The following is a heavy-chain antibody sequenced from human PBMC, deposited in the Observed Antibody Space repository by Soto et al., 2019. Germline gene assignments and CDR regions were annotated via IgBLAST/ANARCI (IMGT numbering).Heavy chain of an antibody. CDR2: LYTGGTT. D-gene: IGHD5-12*01. V-gene: IGHV3-53*01. J-gene: IGHJ4*02. CDR1: GFSVTGNH. Sequence: PGESLKISCAASGFSVTGNHMTWVRQAPGKGLEWVSSLYTGGTTYYADSVQGRFTISRDSSKNTLFLQMDRLRVEDSAVYYCARDLATVGKGFDSWGPGTLVTVSS. CDR3: ARDLATVGKGFDS.